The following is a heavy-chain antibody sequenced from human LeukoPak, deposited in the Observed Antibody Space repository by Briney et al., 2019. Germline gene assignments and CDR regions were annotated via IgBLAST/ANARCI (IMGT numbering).Heavy chain of an antibody. CDR3: VRRDIYTTSSWGAFDI. Sequence: GGTLRLSCAASGFTFSRYVMNWVRQVPGRRPDWVSSISATGGEIFYADSVKGRFTISRDNSNNMVYLQMDSLRTDDTALYYCVRRDIYTTSSWGAFDIWGQGTLVTVSS. V-gene: IGHV3-23*01. D-gene: IGHD6-6*01. CDR2: ISATGGEI. CDR1: GFTFSRYV. J-gene: IGHJ3*02.